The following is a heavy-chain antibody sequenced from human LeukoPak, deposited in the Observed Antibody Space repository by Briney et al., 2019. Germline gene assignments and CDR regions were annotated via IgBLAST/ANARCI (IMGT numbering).Heavy chain of an antibody. CDR1: GGSFSGYY. D-gene: IGHD5-18*01. V-gene: IGHV4-34*01. CDR3: ARGYSYGPPLGY. J-gene: IGHJ4*02. Sequence: SETLSLTCAVYGGSFSGYYWSWIRQPPAKGQEWIGEINHTGSTNYNPSLKSRVTISVDTSKNQFSLKLSSVTSADTAVYYCARGYSYGPPLGYWGQGTLVTVSS. CDR2: INHTGST.